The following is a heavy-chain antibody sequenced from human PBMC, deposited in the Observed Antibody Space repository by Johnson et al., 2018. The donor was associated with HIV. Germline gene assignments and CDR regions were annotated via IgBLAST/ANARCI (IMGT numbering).Heavy chain of an antibody. CDR3: AREAGAFDI. CDR2: IYSGGRT. Sequence: VQLVESGGGVVQPGRSLRLSCAASGFTVSSNYMSWVRQAPGKGLEWVSLIYSGGRTYYADSVKGRFTISRDNSKNTLYLQMNTLRAEDTAVYYCAREAGAFDIWGQGTTVTVSS. CDR1: GFTVSSNY. V-gene: IGHV3-53*01. J-gene: IGHJ3*02.